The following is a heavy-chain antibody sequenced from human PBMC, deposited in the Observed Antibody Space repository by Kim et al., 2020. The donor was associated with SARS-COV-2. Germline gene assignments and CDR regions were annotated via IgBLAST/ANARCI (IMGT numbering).Heavy chain of an antibody. Sequence: GGSLRLSCAASGFTFSSYGMHWVRQAPGKGLEWVAVISYDGSNKYYADSVKGRFTISRDNSKNTLYLQMNSLRAEDTAVYYCAKERGAASGYYYGMYVW. J-gene: IGHJ6*01. CDR1: GFTFSSYG. CDR3: AKERGAASGYYYGMYV. D-gene: IGHD6-13*01. V-gene: IGHV3-30*18. CDR2: ISYDGSNK.